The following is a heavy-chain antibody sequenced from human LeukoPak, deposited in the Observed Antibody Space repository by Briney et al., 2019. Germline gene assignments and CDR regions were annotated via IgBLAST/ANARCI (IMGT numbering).Heavy chain of an antibody. CDR2: ISGST. V-gene: IGHV3-23*01. CDR3: ATRYVGEMATIRSDY. J-gene: IGHJ4*02. D-gene: IGHD5-24*01. CDR1: GFTFRSYA. Sequence: GGSLRLSCAASGFTFRSYAMSWVRQAPGKGLEWVSAISGSTYYADSVKGRFTISRDNSKNTLYLQMNSLRAEDTAVFYCATRYVGEMATIRSDYWGQGTLVTVSS.